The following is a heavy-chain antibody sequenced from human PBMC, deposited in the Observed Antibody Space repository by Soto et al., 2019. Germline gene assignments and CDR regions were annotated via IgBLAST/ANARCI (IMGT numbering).Heavy chain of an antibody. D-gene: IGHD3-10*01. V-gene: IGHV4-59*01. CDR1: GGSMSDYF. CDR3: ARDGYDGSGSPYPAY. CDR2: IYYLGST. J-gene: IGHJ4*02. Sequence: SETLSLTCRVSGGSMSDYFWSWIRQSPGRGLEWIGYIYYLGSTDYNPSLKSRVTISVDTSKRQFSLRLNSVTAADTAVYYCARDGYDGSGSPYPAYWGPGTQVTVSS.